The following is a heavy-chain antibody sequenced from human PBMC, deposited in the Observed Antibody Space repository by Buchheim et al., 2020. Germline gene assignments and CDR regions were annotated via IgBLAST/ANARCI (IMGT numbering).Heavy chain of an antibody. J-gene: IGHJ4*02. Sequence: EVQLVDSGGGLVQPGESLRLSCAASGFSFSGYAMSWVRQAPGKGLEWVSSISGSGATTFNADSVKGRFTISRDNSKNMLYLQMNSVRDEDTAVYFCAKGSRGYTNYYFDYWGQGTL. CDR3: AKGSRGYTNYYFDY. CDR2: ISGSGATT. V-gene: IGHV3-23*04. CDR1: GFSFSGYA. D-gene: IGHD4-11*01.